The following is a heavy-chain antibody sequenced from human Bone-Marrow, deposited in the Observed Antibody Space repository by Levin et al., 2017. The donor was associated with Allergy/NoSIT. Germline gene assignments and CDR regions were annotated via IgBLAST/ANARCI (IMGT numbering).Heavy chain of an antibody. CDR2: ISYDGSNK. Sequence: AGGSLRLSCAASGFTFSSYGMHWVRQAPGKGLEWVAVISYDGSNKYYADSVKGRFTISRDNSKNTLYLQMNSLRAEDTAVYYCAGGYCSSTSCYNFDYWGQGTLVTVSS. V-gene: IGHV3-30*03. D-gene: IGHD2-2*01. CDR3: AGGYCSSTSCYNFDY. CDR1: GFTFSSYG. J-gene: IGHJ4*02.